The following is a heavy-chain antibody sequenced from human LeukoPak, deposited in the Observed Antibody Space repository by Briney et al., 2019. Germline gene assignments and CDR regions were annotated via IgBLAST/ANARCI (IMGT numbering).Heavy chain of an antibody. J-gene: IGHJ4*02. V-gene: IGHV3-43*02. CDR2: ISGDGGST. Sequence: GGSLRLSCAASGFTFDDYAMHWVRQAPGKGLEWVSLISGDGGSTYYADSVKGRFTISRDNSKNTLYLQMNSLRAEDTAVYYCVRNLDYWGQGTLVTVSS. CDR3: VRNLDY. CDR1: GFTFDDYA.